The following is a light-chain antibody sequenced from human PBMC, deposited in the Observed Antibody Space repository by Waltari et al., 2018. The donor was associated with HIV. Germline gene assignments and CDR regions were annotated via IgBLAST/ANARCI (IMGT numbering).Light chain of an antibody. CDR2: DNN. V-gene: IGLV1-51*01. Sequence: QSVLTQPPSVSAAPGQKVTISCSGSRSNLGKNFVSWFKQLPGTAPKPLIYDNNKRPSGIPDRFSGSKSGTSATLGITGLQTGDEADYYCGTWDSSLSGVVFGGGTKLTVL. CDR3: GTWDSSLSGVV. CDR1: RSNLGKNF. J-gene: IGLJ2*01.